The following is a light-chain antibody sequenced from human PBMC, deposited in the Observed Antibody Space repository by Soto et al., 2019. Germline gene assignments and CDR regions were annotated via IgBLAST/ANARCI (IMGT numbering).Light chain of an antibody. CDR2: DAS. CDR3: QQRSNWRGT. J-gene: IGKJ4*01. V-gene: IGKV3-11*01. CDR1: QSINKY. Sequence: PGERATLSCRASQSINKYLAWYQQKPGQAPRLLIYDASNRATGIPARFSGSGSGTDFTLTITSLEPEDFAVYYCQQRSNWRGTFGGGTKVDIK.